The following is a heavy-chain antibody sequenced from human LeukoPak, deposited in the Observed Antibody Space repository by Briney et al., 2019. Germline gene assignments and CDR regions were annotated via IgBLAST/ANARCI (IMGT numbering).Heavy chain of an antibody. V-gene: IGHV3-7*01. CDR3: SRDFQGY. CDR2: TKEDGSEK. J-gene: IGHJ4*02. Sequence: GGSLRLSCAASGFTFSSYGMHWVRQAPGKGLEWVARTKEDGSEKYYVDSVKGRFTISRDNAKNSLHLEMNSLRAEDTAVYYCSRDFQGYWGQGTLVTVSS. CDR1: GFTFSSYG.